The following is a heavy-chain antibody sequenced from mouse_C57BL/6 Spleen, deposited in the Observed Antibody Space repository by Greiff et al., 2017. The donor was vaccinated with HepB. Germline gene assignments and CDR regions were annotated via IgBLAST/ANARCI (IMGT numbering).Heavy chain of an antibody. CDR2: INPSTGGT. J-gene: IGHJ2*01. D-gene: IGHD2-1*01. Sequence: VQLQQSGPELVKPGASVKISCKASGYSFTGYYMNWVKQSPEKSLEWIGEINPSTGGTTYNQKFKAKATLTVDKSSSTAYMQLKSLTSEDSAVYYCASYGNHFDYWGQGTTLTVSS. CDR3: ASYGNHFDY. CDR1: GYSFTGYY. V-gene: IGHV1-42*01.